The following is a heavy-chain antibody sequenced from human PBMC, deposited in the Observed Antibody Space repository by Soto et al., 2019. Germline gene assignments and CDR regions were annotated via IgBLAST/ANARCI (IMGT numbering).Heavy chain of an antibody. Sequence: SETLSLTCTVSGGSISSYYWSWIRQPAGKGLEWIGRIYTSGSTNYNPSLKSRVTMSVDTSKNQFSLKLSSVTAADTAVYYCARELSRVRGVIYFDYWGQGTLVTVSS. J-gene: IGHJ4*02. V-gene: IGHV4-4*07. CDR3: ARELSRVRGVIYFDY. D-gene: IGHD3-10*01. CDR1: GGSISSYY. CDR2: IYTSGST.